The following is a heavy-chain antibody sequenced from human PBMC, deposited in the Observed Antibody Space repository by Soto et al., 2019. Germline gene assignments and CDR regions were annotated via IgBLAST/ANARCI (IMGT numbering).Heavy chain of an antibody. J-gene: IGHJ6*02. CDR3: AKAGPYCGGDCYSLVGMDV. Sequence: PGGSLRLSCAASGFTFSSYGMHWVRQAPGKGLEWVAVISYDGSNKYYADSVKGRFTISRDNSKNTLYLQMNSLRAEDTAVYYCAKAGPYCGGDCYSLVGMDVGGQGTTVTVSS. CDR1: GFTFSSYG. V-gene: IGHV3-30*18. D-gene: IGHD2-21*02. CDR2: ISYDGSNK.